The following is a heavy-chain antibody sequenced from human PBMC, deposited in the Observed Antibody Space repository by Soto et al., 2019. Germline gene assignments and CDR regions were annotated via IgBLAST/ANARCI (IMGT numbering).Heavy chain of an antibody. D-gene: IGHD6-6*01. Sequence: GGSLRLSCAASGFTFSSYGMHWVRQAPGKGLEWVAVIWYDGSNKYYADSVKGRFTISRDNSKNTLYLQMNSLRAEDTAVYYCARDLWEYSSSIYSYGMDVWGQGTTVTVSS. J-gene: IGHJ6*02. CDR2: IWYDGSNK. V-gene: IGHV3-33*01. CDR3: ARDLWEYSSSIYSYGMDV. CDR1: GFTFSSYG.